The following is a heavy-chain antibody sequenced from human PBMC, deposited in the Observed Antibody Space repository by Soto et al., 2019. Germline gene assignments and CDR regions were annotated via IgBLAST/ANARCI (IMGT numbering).Heavy chain of an antibody. J-gene: IGHJ4*02. D-gene: IGHD5-12*01. V-gene: IGHV3-30*18. CDR2: MSYDGSNK. CDR1: GFTFSSYG. CDR3: AKEYSGYDYVDY. Sequence: QVQLVESGGGVVQPGRSLRLSCAASGFTFSSYGMHWVRQAPGKGLEWVALMSYDGSNKYYVDSVKGRFTISRDNSKNTLYLEMNSLRAEDTAVYYCAKEYSGYDYVDYWGQGNLVTVSS.